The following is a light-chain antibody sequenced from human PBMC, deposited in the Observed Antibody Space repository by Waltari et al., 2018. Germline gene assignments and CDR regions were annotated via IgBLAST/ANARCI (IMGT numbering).Light chain of an antibody. CDR3: QHYNSFPLT. Sequence: DIQMTHSPSPLSASVGDRVTITCRASQDINLYVAWFQQRPGKAPKSLIYSASILLSGVPSRFSGSGSGTEFTLTISDLQPEDFATYYCQHYNSFPLTFGGGTKVEIK. J-gene: IGKJ4*01. CDR1: QDINLY. V-gene: IGKV1-16*01. CDR2: SAS.